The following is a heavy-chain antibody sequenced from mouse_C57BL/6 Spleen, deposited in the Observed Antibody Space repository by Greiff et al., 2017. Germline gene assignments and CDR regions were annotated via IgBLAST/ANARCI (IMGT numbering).Heavy chain of an antibody. Sequence: DVMLVESGGGLVQPGGSMKLSCAASGFTFSDAWMDWVRQSPEKGLEWVAEIRNKANNHATYYDESVKGRFTNSRDESKSSVYLQMNSLRAEDTGIYCCTRPVVRGFGYWGQGTLVTVSA. D-gene: IGHD2-14*01. V-gene: IGHV6-6*01. J-gene: IGHJ3*01. CDR1: GFTFSDAW. CDR3: TRPVVRGFGY. CDR2: IRNKANNHAT.